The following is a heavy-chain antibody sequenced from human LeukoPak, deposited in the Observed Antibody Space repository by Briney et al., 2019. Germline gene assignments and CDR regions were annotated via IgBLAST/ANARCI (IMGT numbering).Heavy chain of an antibody. D-gene: IGHD3-3*01. CDR3: ARASAPLGYDFWSGRKNWFDP. J-gene: IGHJ5*02. CDR2: INHSGST. V-gene: IGHV4-34*01. CDR1: GGSFSGYY. Sequence: KPSETLSLTCAVYGGSFSGYYWSWIRQPPGKGLEWIGEINHSGSTNYNPPLKSRVTISVDTSKNQFSLKLSSVTAADTAVYYCARASAPLGYDFWSGRKNWFDPWGQGPWSPSPQ.